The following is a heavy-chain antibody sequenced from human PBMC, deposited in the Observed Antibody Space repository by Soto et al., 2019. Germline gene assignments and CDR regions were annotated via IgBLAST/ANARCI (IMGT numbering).Heavy chain of an antibody. CDR3: TTDPSPAMIVVVTPDPFDY. CDR1: GFTFSNAW. J-gene: IGHJ4*02. CDR2: IKSKTDGGTT. D-gene: IGHD3-22*01. Sequence: GGSLRLSCAASGFTFSNAWMSWVRQAPGKGLEWVGRIKSKTDGGTTDYAAPVKGRFTISRDDSKNTLYLQMNSLKTEDTAVYYCTTDPSPAMIVVVTPDPFDYWGQGTLVTVSS. V-gene: IGHV3-15*01.